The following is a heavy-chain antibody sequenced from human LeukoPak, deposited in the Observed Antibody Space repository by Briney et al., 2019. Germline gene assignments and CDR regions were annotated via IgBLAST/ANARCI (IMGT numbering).Heavy chain of an antibody. J-gene: IGHJ4*02. CDR3: TTVFSTWNTH. V-gene: IGHV3-49*03. Sequence: GGSLRLSCTASGFTFGDYAMSWFRQAPGKGLEWVGFIRSKAYGETTEYAASVKGRFTISRDDSKSIAYLQMNSLKTEDTAVYYCTTVFSTWNTHWGQGTLVTVSS. D-gene: IGHD1/OR15-1a*01. CDR2: IRSKAYGETT. CDR1: GFTFGDYA.